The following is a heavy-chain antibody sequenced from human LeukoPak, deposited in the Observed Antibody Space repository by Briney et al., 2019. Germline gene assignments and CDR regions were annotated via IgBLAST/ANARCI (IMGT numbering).Heavy chain of an antibody. CDR2: ISSSGSTI. CDR3: ARGQYYYDSSGYYNWFDP. D-gene: IGHD3-22*01. J-gene: IGHJ5*02. CDR1: GFTFSDYY. Sequence: GASLRLSCAASGFTFSDYYMSWIRQAPGKGLEWVSYISSSGSTIYYADSVKGRFTISRDNAKNSLYLQMNSLRAEDTAVYYCARGQYYYDSSGYYNWFDPWGQGTLVTVSS. V-gene: IGHV3-11*01.